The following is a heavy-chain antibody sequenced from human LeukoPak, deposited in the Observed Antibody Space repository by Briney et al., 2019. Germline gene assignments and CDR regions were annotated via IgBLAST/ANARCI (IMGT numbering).Heavy chain of an antibody. Sequence: GWPLRLSCAASGFTFSSYAMSWVRQAPGKGLEWVSAISGSGGSTYYADSVKGRFTISRDNSKNTLYLQMNSLRAEDTAVYYCASRGSYYDPYYFDYWGQGTLVTVSS. V-gene: IGHV3-23*01. CDR1: GFTFSSYA. CDR3: ASRGSYYDPYYFDY. J-gene: IGHJ4*02. CDR2: ISGSGGST. D-gene: IGHD3-10*01.